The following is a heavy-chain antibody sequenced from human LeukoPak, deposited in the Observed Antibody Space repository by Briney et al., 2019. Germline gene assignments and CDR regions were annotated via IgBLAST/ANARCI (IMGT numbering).Heavy chain of an antibody. CDR2: IKEDGSEK. Sequence: GGSLRLSCAASGFTFSNYWMNWVRQAPGKGLEWVAKIKEDGSEKYYVDSVKGRFTISRDNAKNSLYLQMNSLRAEDTAVYYCAAGTAADYWGQGTLVTVSS. CDR3: AAGTAADY. D-gene: IGHD6-13*01. V-gene: IGHV3-7*05. CDR1: GFTFSNYW. J-gene: IGHJ4*02.